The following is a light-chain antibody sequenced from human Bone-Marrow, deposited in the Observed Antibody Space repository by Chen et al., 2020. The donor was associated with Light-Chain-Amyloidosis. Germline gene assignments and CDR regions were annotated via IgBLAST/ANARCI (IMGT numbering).Light chain of an antibody. CDR2: GAS. J-gene: IGKJ2*01. V-gene: IGKV3-20*01. CDR3: QQYGTSPFMYT. Sequence: DIVLAQSPGTLSLSPGERATLSCRASQSVHSSNLGWYQQKPGQAPRLLIYGASRRATGIPDRFSGSGSGTDFSLTISRLEPEDSAVYFCQQYGTSPFMYTFGQGTKLESK. CDR1: QSVHSSN.